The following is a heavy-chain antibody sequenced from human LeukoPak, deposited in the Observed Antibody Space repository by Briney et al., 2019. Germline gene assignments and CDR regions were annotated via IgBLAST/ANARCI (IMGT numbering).Heavy chain of an antibody. Sequence: GGSLRLSCAASGFPFSSYAMTWVRQAPGKGLEWVPTLSDTGSMIYYADSVKGRFTISRDNSKNTVYLQMNSLRADDTAVYYCVKDGGIYPAWYFDCWGQGTLVTVSS. J-gene: IGHJ4*02. CDR1: GFPFSSYA. CDR2: LSDTGSMI. D-gene: IGHD2-15*01. CDR3: VKDGGIYPAWYFDC. V-gene: IGHV3-23*01.